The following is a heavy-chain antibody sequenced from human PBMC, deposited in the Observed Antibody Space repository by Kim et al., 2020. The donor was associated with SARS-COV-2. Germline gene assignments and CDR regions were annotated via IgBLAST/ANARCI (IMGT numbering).Heavy chain of an antibody. CDR3: ARDRGERSGRPGFDY. D-gene: IGHD6-19*01. J-gene: IGHJ4*02. Sequence: AASVQGRVTISRDNSKNTLYLQMNSLRVADTAVYFCARDRGERSGRPGFDYWGQGTLVTVSS. V-gene: IGHV3-53*01.